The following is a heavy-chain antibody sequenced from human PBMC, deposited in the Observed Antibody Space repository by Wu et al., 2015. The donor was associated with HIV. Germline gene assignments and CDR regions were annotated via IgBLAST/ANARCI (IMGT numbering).Heavy chain of an antibody. V-gene: IGHV1-69*13. CDR2: IIPIFGTA. CDR3: AREGAVAGHPYDYYYGMDV. CDR1: GGTFSSYA. J-gene: IGHJ6*02. D-gene: IGHD6-19*01. Sequence: QVQLVQSGAEVKKPGSSVKVSCKASGGTFSSYAISWVRQAPGQGLEWMGRIIPIFGTANYAQKFQGRVTITADESTSTAYMELSSLRSEDTAVYYCAREGAVAGHPYDYYYGMDVWGQGTTVTVSS.